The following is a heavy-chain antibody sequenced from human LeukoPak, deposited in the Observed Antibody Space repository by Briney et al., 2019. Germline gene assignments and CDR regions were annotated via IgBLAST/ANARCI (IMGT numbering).Heavy chain of an antibody. Sequence: PSETLSLTCAVYGGSFSGYYWSWIRQPPGKGLEWIGEINHSGSTNYNPSLKSRVTISVDTSKNQFSLKLSSVTAADTAVYYCARSTYQLLQLSFDYWGQGTLVTVSS. J-gene: IGHJ4*02. V-gene: IGHV4-34*01. D-gene: IGHD2-2*01. CDR1: GGSFSGYY. CDR2: INHSGST. CDR3: ARSTYQLLQLSFDY.